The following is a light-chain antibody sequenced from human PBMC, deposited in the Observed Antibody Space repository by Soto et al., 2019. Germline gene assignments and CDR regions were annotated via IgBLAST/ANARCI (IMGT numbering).Light chain of an antibody. Sequence: QSALTQSASVSGSPGQSITISWTGTSSDVGGYNYVSWYQQHPGKAPKLMIYDVSNRPSGVSNRFSGSKSGNTVSLTISGLQAEDEADYYCSSYTSSSTYVIFGGGTKLTVL. V-gene: IGLV2-14*01. CDR3: SSYTSSSTYVI. J-gene: IGLJ2*01. CDR1: SSDVGGYNY. CDR2: DVS.